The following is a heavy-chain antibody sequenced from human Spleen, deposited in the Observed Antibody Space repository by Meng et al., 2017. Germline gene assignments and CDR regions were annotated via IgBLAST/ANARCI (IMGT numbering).Heavy chain of an antibody. D-gene: IGHD2-21*01. Sequence: RLQHGAEVEAHVAALWVSVKPSGYSFTAYFNPWVRQAPGQGLGWRGDINPNSGDTLYAQKFHGRVSMTGDTSIRTAYVELSSLRSDDTAVYYCVRDENISLGKLFGDYWGQGTMVTVSS. J-gene: IGHJ4*02. V-gene: IGHV1-2*02. CDR1: GYSFTAYF. CDR2: INPNSGDT. CDR3: VRDENISLGKLFGDY.